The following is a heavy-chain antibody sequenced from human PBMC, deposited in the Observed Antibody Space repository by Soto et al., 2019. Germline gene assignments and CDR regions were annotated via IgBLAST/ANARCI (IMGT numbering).Heavy chain of an antibody. J-gene: IGHJ4*02. V-gene: IGHV4-31*03. Sequence: SETLSLTCTVSGGSISSGDYYWNWIRQHPGKGLEWIGYIYYSGSTDYNPSLKSRLAISVDTSKNQFSLKLSSVTAADTAVYYCARVVRSAWYSYAYWGQGTMVTVFS. CDR3: ARVVRSAWYSYAY. CDR2: IYYSGST. CDR1: GGSISSGDYY. D-gene: IGHD6-19*01.